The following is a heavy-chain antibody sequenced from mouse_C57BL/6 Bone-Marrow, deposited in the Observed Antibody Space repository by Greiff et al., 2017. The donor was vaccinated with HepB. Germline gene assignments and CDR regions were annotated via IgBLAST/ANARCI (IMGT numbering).Heavy chain of an antibody. J-gene: IGHJ3*02. CDR1: GFNIKDDY. CDR3: STSAQATS. V-gene: IGHV14-4*01. Sequence: EVQLQESGAELVRPGASVKLSCTASGFNIKDDYMHWVKQRPEQGLEWIGWIDPENGDTEYASKFQGKATITADTSSNTAYLQLSSLTSEDTAVYYCSTSAQATSWGQGTRDTVSA. D-gene: IGHD3-2*02. CDR2: IDPENGDT.